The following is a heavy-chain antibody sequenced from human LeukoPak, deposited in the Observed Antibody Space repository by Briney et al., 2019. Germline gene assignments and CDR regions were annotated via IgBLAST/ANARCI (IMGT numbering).Heavy chain of an antibody. CDR1: GFTFSSYS. Sequence: GGSLRLSCAASGFTFSSYSMNWVRQAPGKGLEWVSSISSSSSYIYYADSVKGRFTISRDNAKNSLYLQMNSLRAEDTAVYYCARDQAAMVRGFYGMDVWGQGTTVTVSS. J-gene: IGHJ6*02. D-gene: IGHD3-10*01. CDR3: ARDQAAMVRGFYGMDV. V-gene: IGHV3-21*01. CDR2: ISSSSSYI.